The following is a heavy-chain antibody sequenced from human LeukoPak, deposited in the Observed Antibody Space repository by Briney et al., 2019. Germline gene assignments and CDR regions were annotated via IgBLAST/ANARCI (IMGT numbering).Heavy chain of an antibody. CDR1: GYTFTGYY. D-gene: IGHD3-10*01. V-gene: IGHV1-2*02. Sequence: GASVKVSCKASGYTFTGYYMHWVRQAPGQGLEWMGWINPNSGGTNYAQKFQGRVTMTRDTSISTAYMELSRLRSDDTAVYYCAREYVRVVRGVIIEDYYYGMDVWGKGTTVTVSS. CDR3: AREYVRVVRGVIIEDYYYGMDV. J-gene: IGHJ6*04. CDR2: INPNSGGT.